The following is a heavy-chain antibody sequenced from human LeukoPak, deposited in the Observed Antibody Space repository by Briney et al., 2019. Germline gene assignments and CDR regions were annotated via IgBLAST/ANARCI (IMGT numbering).Heavy chain of an antibody. CDR3: ARDQSYYGSGSYYKPLNWFDP. D-gene: IGHD3-10*01. V-gene: IGHV4-59*12. CDR1: GGSISSYY. Sequence: SETLSLTCTVSGGSISSYYWSWIRQPPGKGLEWIGYIYYSGSTYYNPSLKSRVTISVDTSKNQFSLKLSSVTAADTAVYYCARDQSYYGSGSYYKPLNWFDPWGQGTLVTVSS. J-gene: IGHJ5*02. CDR2: IYYSGST.